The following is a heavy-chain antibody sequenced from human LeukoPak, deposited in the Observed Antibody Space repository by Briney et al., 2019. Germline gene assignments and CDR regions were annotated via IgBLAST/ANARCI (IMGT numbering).Heavy chain of an antibody. Sequence: SETLSLTCTVSGGSISGYYWSWLRQPPGKGLEWIGHIYYTGSTNYNPSLRSRLTISLDTSTSQFPLRLSSVTAADTAVYYCARHKPTGSYPLELWGQGTLVTVSS. J-gene: IGHJ4*02. CDR3: ARHKPTGSYPLEL. D-gene: IGHD3-10*01. CDR2: IYYTGST. CDR1: GGSISGYY. V-gene: IGHV4-59*08.